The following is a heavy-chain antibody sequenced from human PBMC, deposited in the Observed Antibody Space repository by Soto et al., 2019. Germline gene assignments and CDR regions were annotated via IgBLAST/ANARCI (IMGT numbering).Heavy chain of an antibody. CDR2: IIPIFGTA. Sequence: EASVKVSCKASGGTFSSYAISWVRQAPGQGLEWMGGIIPIFGTANYAQKFQGRVTITADESTSTAYMELSSLRSEDTAVYYCARSRAARSSHYYYYGMDVWGQGTTVTVSS. CDR1: GGTFSSYA. J-gene: IGHJ6*02. CDR3: ARSRAARSSHYYYYGMDV. V-gene: IGHV1-69*13. D-gene: IGHD6-6*01.